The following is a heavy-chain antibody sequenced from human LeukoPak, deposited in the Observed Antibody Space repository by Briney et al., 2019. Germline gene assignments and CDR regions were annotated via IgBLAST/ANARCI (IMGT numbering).Heavy chain of an antibody. V-gene: IGHV3-66*01. D-gene: IGHD3-22*01. CDR2: IYSGGST. CDR1: GFTVNINY. J-gene: IGHJ6*02. CDR3: ARDGITMIVVAPFDYYYGMDV. Sequence: GGSLRLSCAASGFTVNINYMSWVRQAPGKGLEWVSVIYSGGSTYYADSVKGRFTISRDNSKNTLYLQMNSLRAEDTAVYYCARDGITMIVVAPFDYYYGMDVWGQGTTVTVSS.